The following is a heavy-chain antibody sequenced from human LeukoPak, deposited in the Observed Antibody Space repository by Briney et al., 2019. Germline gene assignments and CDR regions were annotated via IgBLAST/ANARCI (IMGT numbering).Heavy chain of an antibody. V-gene: IGHV3-64D*06. CDR2: ISSNGGST. J-gene: IGHJ4*02. Sequence: PGGSLRLSCSASGFTFSSYAIHWVRQAPGKGLEYVSVISSNGGSTYYADSVKGRFTISRDNSKSSVYLQMSSLRAEDTAVYYCAKGVHSGSYGYFDYWGQGTLVTVSS. D-gene: IGHD1-26*01. CDR1: GFTFSSYA. CDR3: AKGVHSGSYGYFDY.